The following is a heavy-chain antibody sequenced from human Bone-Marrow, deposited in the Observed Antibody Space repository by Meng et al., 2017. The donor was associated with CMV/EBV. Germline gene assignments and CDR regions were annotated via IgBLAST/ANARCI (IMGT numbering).Heavy chain of an antibody. V-gene: IGHV3-7*01. D-gene: IGHD3-16*01. CDR3: ARVGEGVQTNKFLNY. Sequence: GESLKISCAASGFTFTYYWMSWVRQAPGKGLEWVANINQNGGEKYYLDSVKGRFTISRDNAKSSLYLQMNSLRAEDRAVYYCARVGEGVQTNKFLNYWGQGTQVTVSS. CDR1: GFTFTYYW. J-gene: IGHJ4*02. CDR2: INQNGGEK.